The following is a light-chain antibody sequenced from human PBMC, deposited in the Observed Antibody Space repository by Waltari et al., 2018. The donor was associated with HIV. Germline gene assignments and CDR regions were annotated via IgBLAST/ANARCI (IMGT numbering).Light chain of an antibody. CDR3: EAWDDSVTGPV. CDR1: SSNFGTTT. J-gene: IGLJ3*02. V-gene: IGLV1-44*01. Sequence: QSVLTQPPSASGTPGQRVTLSCSGNSSNFGTTTVIWYQQLPGAAPKLLLYGHLQRPSGVPYRFSGSKSATSASLVISDLHSDDEGTYYCEAWDDSVTGPVFGGGTKLTVL. CDR2: GHL.